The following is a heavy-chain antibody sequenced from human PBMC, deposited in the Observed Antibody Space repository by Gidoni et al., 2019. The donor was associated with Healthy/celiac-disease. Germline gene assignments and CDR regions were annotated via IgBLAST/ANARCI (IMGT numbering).Heavy chain of an antibody. Sequence: QVQLVESGGGLLQPGGSLILSCAASGFPFSDYYMRWIRQAPGKGLEWVSYSSSSSSYTNYADSVKGLFTISRDNAKNSLYLQMNSLRAEDTAVYYCARFGATVVTAPFDYWGQGTLVTVSS. J-gene: IGHJ4*02. CDR2: SSSSSSYT. CDR3: ARFGATVVTAPFDY. CDR1: GFPFSDYY. D-gene: IGHD4-17*01. V-gene: IGHV3-11*06.